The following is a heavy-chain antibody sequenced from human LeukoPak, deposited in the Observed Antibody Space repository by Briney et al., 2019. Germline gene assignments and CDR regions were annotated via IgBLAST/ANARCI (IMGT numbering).Heavy chain of an antibody. Sequence: PGGSLRLSCAASGVTFSNYGMHWVRQAPGKGLEWVALISSNGNDKLYGDSVKGRFTISRDDSKSTLYLQMNSLRVEDTAVYYCTSRVIRGNSGDDYEDWGQGTLVTVSS. CDR1: GVTFSNYG. V-gene: IGHV3-30*03. CDR3: TSRVIRGNSGDDYED. D-gene: IGHD5-12*01. J-gene: IGHJ4*02. CDR2: ISSNGNDK.